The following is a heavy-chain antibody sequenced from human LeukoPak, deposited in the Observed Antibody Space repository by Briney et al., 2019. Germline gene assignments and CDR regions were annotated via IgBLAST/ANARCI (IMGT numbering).Heavy chain of an antibody. V-gene: IGHV3-33*01. Sequence: PGGSLRLSCAASGFTFSSYGMHWVRQAPGKGLEWVAVIWYDGSNKYYADSVKGRFTISRDNSKNTLYLQMNSLRAEDTAVYYCARQPSFSGDSGFWFDPWGQETLFTVSS. CDR1: GFTFSSYG. D-gene: IGHD4-17*01. CDR2: IWYDGSNK. CDR3: ARQPSFSGDSGFWFDP. J-gene: IGHJ5*02.